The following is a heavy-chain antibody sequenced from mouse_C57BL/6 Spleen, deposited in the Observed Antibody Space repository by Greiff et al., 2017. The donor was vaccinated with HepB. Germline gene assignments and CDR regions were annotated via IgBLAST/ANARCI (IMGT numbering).Heavy chain of an antibody. D-gene: IGHD1-1*01. V-gene: IGHV1-76*01. CDR1: GYTFTDYY. Sequence: QVQLKDSGAELVRPGASVKLSCKASGYTFTDYYINWVKQRPGQGLEWIARIYPGSGNTYYNEKFKGKATLTAERSSSTAYMQLSSLTSEDSAVYFCARSYYYGSSYYFDYWGQGTTLTVSS. CDR2: IYPGSGNT. CDR3: ARSYYYGSSYYFDY. J-gene: IGHJ2*01.